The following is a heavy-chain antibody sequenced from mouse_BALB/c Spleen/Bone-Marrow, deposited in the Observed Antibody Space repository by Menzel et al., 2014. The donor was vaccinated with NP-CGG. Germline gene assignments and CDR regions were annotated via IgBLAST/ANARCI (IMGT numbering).Heavy chain of an antibody. J-gene: IGHJ4*01. CDR1: GFNIKDTY. Sequence: EVQLQQSGAELVKPGASVKLSCTASGFNIKDTYMHWVKQRPEQGLEWIGRIDPANGNTKYDPKFQDKATITTDTSSNTAYLQLSSLTSEDTAVYYCARNDYDYYYAMDYWGQGTSVTVSS. D-gene: IGHD2-4*01. CDR3: ARNDYDYYYAMDY. V-gene: IGHV14-3*02. CDR2: IDPANGNT.